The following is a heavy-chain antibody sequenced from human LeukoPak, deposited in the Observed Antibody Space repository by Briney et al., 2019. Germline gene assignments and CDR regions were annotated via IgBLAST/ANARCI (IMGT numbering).Heavy chain of an antibody. CDR2: ISGRGGST. V-gene: IGHV3-23*01. D-gene: IGHD2-15*01. J-gene: IGHJ4*02. CDR1: WFTLRIYA. Sequence: PGGPLTLSCAASWFTLRIYAMIWVGQPRGEGREGGAAISGRGGSTYYADSVKGQFPTPRDNSNNTLYLQMNSLSAEDTAVSYCAKDQKEVVVAATGNDYWGQGTLVTVSS. CDR3: AKDQKEVVVAATGNDY.